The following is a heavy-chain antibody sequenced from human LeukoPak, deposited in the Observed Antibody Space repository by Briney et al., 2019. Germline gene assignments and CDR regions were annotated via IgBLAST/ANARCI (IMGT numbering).Heavy chain of an antibody. CDR3: ARGPAGTYYYYYYMDV. V-gene: IGHV5-51*01. J-gene: IGHJ6*03. CDR1: GYTFTSYW. CDR2: IYPGDSDT. D-gene: IGHD6-13*01. Sequence: GESLKISCEGSGYTFTSYWIAWVRQMPGKGLEWMGIIYPGDSDTRYSPSFQGQVTISADKSISTAYLQWSSLKASDTAMYYCARGPAGTYYYYYYMDVWGKGTTVTVSS.